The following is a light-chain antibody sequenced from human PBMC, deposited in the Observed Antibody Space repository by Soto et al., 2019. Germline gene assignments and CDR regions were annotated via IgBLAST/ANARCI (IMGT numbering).Light chain of an antibody. CDR3: QQYNTFWT. J-gene: IGKJ1*01. V-gene: IGKV1-5*01. CDR2: DAS. CDR1: QSISSW. Sequence: DIQMTQSPSTLSASVGDRVTITCRASQSISSWLAWYQQKPGKAPKLLIYDASSLEGGVPSRFSGSGSGTEFTLTISSLQPDDFATYYCQQYNTFWTFGPGTKVDI.